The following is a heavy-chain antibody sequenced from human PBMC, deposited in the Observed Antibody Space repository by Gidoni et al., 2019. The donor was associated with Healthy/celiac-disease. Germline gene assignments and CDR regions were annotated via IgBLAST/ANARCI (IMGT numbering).Heavy chain of an antibody. CDR2: ISWNSGSI. V-gene: IGHV3-9*01. D-gene: IGHD6-6*01. Sequence: EVPLVVSGGGLVVPGRSVRLPCTASGFTFDDYAMHWVRQAPGKGLEWVSVISWNSGSIGYADSVKGPFTIARDNAKNSLYLQMNSLSAEDTALYYCAAWVQLGVYAIDVWGQGTMVTVSS. CDR3: AAWVQLGVYAIDV. J-gene: IGHJ3*01. CDR1: GFTFDDYA.